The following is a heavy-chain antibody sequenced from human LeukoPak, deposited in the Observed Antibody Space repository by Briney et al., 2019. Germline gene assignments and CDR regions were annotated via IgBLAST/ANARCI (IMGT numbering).Heavy chain of an antibody. CDR1: GFTFSSYW. Sequence: GGSLRLSCAASGFTFSSYWMSWVRQAPGKGLEWVANIKQDGSEKYYVDSVKGQFTISRDNAKNSLYLQMNSLRAEDTAVYYCARDGVVPAAIFRFDPWGQGTRVTVSS. V-gene: IGHV3-7*01. CDR3: ARDGVVPAAIFRFDP. J-gene: IGHJ5*02. D-gene: IGHD2-2*01. CDR2: IKQDGSEK.